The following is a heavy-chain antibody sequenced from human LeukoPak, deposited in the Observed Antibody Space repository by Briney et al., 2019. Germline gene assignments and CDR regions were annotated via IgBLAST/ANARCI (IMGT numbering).Heavy chain of an antibody. CDR1: GGSISSYY. Sequence: SETLSLTCTVSGGSISSYYWSWIRQPAGKGLEWIGRIYTSGSTNYNPSLKSRVTISVDTSKNQFSLKLSSVTAADTAVYYCARDEATSAGSWFDPWGQGTLVTVSS. J-gene: IGHJ5*02. V-gene: IGHV4-4*07. CDR2: IYTSGST. D-gene: IGHD1-26*01. CDR3: ARDEATSAGSWFDP.